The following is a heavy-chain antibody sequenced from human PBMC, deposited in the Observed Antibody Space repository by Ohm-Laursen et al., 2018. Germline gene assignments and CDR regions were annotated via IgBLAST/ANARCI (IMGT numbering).Heavy chain of an antibody. Sequence: SLRLSCAAPGFTVSSNYMSWVRQAPGKGLEWVAVISYDGSNKYYADSVKGRFTISGDNSKNTLYLQINSLRAEDTAVYYCARPTVGDLDAFDIWGQGTMVTVSS. J-gene: IGHJ3*02. CDR2: ISYDGSNK. CDR3: ARPTVGDLDAFDI. V-gene: IGHV3-30*03. CDR1: GFTVSSNY. D-gene: IGHD4-23*01.